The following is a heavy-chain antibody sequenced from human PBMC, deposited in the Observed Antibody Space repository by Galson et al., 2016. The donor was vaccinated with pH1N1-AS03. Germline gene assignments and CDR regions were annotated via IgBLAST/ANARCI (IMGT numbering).Heavy chain of an antibody. Sequence: SLRLSCAASGLTVNSNYMSWVRQAPGKGLQWVSTIYNGGSTYYADSVKGRITIFRDNSKNKLYFQMKSLREEDTAVYFCYRNDYEDVDLEGFYFDYWGQGTLVTVSS. CDR2: IYNGGST. D-gene: IGHD4/OR15-4a*01. CDR1: GLTVNSNY. V-gene: IGHV3-53*01. CDR3: YRNDYEDVDLEGFYFDY. J-gene: IGHJ4*02.